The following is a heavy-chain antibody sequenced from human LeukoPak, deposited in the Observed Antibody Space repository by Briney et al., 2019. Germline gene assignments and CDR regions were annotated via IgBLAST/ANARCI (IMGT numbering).Heavy chain of an antibody. Sequence: PGGSLRLSCAASGFTFTRHDMSWVRQAPGKGLEWVSGISASGGVTYYAGSVKGRFTISRDNSKSTLDLQMNSLRADDTAVYYCAEGGIYGDSGDFWGQGALVIVSS. CDR3: AEGGIYGDSGDF. D-gene: IGHD4-17*01. CDR2: ISASGGVT. V-gene: IGHV3-23*01. CDR1: GFTFTRHD. J-gene: IGHJ4*02.